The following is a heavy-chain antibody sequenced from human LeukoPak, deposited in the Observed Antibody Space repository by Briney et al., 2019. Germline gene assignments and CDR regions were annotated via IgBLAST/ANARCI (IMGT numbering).Heavy chain of an antibody. CDR1: GFTFSSYG. V-gene: IGHV3-33*03. CDR2: IWYDGSNK. Sequence: GRSLRLSCAASGFTFSSYGMHWVRQAPGKGLEWVAVIWYDGSNKYYADSVKGRFTISRDNAKNSLYLQMNSLRAEDTAVYYCASPLNYYDSSGYRNWGQGTLVTVSS. CDR3: ASPLNYYDSSGYRN. J-gene: IGHJ4*02. D-gene: IGHD3-22*01.